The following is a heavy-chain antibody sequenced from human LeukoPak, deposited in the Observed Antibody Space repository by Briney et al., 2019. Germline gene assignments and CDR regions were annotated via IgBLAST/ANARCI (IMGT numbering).Heavy chain of an antibody. CDR1: GFTFSSYA. D-gene: IGHD6-19*01. Sequence: GGSLRLSCAASGFTFSSYAMSWVRQAPGKGPEWVGGVSGNSATTYYAESVKGRFSISRDNSKNTLYLQMDSLRAEDTAVYYCAKRFHTSGWYAALDFWGRGTLVTVSS. J-gene: IGHJ4*02. V-gene: IGHV3-23*01. CDR3: AKRFHTSGWYAALDF. CDR2: VSGNSATT.